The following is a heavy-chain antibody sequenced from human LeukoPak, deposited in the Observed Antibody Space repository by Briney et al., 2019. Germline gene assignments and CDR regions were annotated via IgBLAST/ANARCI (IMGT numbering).Heavy chain of an antibody. J-gene: IGHJ4*02. CDR3: AKALWQWLLD. CDR1: ELAFKNVW. D-gene: IGHD6-19*01. V-gene: IGHV3-30*18. Sequence: GGSLRLSCGASELAFKNVWMSWVRQAPGKGLEWVAVISYDGSNKYYADSVKGRFTISRDNSKNTLYLQMNSLRAEDTAVYYCAKALWQWLLDWGQGTLVTVSS. CDR2: ISYDGSNK.